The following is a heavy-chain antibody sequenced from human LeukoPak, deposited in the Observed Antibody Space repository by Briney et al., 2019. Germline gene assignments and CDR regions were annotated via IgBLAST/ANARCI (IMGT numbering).Heavy chain of an antibody. CDR3: ATTNDGGGYQWGDFFDF. CDR2: IIPNLGTT. V-gene: IGHV1-69*04. D-gene: IGHD3-22*01. Sequence: GASVKVSCKASGYTFTSYGISWVRQAPGQGLEWMGRIIPNLGTTNRAQNFQDRVTLTADKSTNTAYMELTSLTSDDTAVYYCATTNDGGGYQWGDFFDFWGQGTLVTVFS. J-gene: IGHJ4*02. CDR1: GYTFTSYG.